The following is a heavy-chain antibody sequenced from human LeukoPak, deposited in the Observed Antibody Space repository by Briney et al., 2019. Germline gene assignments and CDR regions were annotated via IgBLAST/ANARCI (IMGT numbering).Heavy chain of an antibody. CDR2: IYYSGST. J-gene: IGHJ6*03. CDR3: ARDLNENYYDRGSRYYYYYMDV. CDR1: GGSISSYY. V-gene: IGHV4-59*01. Sequence: PSGTLSLTCTVSGGSISSYYWSWIRQPPGKGLEWIGYIYYSGSTNYNPSLKSRVTISVDTSKNQFSLKLSSVTAADTAVYYCARDLNENYYDRGSRYYYYYMDVWGKGTTVTVSS. D-gene: IGHD3-22*01.